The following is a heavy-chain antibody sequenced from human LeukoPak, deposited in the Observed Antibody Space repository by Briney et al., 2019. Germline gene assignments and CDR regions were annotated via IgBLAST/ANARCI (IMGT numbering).Heavy chain of an antibody. J-gene: IGHJ4*02. V-gene: IGHV4-38-2*02. CDR3: ARLPGASRPRYYFDY. CDR1: GSSINSGYY. D-gene: IGHD6-6*01. CDR2: ISDRGST. Sequence: PSETLSLTCIVSGSSINSGYYWGWIRPPPGKGLEWIGTISDRGSTYNNPSLKSRVTISVDTSKNQLSLKLTSVTAADTAVYYCARLPGASRPRYYFDYWGQGTLVTVS.